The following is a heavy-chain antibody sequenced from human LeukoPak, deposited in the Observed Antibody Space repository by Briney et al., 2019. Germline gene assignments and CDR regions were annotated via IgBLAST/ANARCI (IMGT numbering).Heavy chain of an antibody. J-gene: IGHJ5*02. CDR2: LYSSGST. CDR3: ARNYHGSGSYYDLNNWFDP. CDR1: GGSISSYY. V-gene: IGHV4-4*07. Sequence: PSETLSLTCTVSGGSISSYYWSWIRQPAGKGLEWIGRLYSSGSTTYNPSLKSRVTMSVGASKNQFSLRLSSVTAADTAVYYCARNYHGSGSYYDLNNWFDPWGQGTLVTVSA. D-gene: IGHD3-10*01.